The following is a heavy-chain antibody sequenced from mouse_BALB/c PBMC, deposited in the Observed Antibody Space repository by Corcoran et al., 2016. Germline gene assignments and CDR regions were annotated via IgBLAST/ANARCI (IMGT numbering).Heavy chain of an antibody. Sequence: QVQLQQSGPELVKPGASVKISCKASGYSFTSYYIHWVKQRPGQGLEWFGWIFPGSGNMKYNEKFKGKATLTADTSSSTAYIQLSSLTSEDSAGYFCAKTARATYYFDSGGQGTTLTVSS. CDR3: AKTARATYYFDS. CDR2: IFPGSGNM. D-gene: IGHD3-2*01. J-gene: IGHJ2*01. V-gene: IGHV1-66*01. CDR1: GYSFTSYY.